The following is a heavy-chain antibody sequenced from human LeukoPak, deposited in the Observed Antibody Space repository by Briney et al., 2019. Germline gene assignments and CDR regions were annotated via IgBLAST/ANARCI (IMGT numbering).Heavy chain of an antibody. CDR2: LDYSGVA. J-gene: IGHJ4*02. CDR1: GGSISSSPYF. D-gene: IGHD4-17*01. V-gene: IGHV4-39*01. Sequence: SETLSLTCTVSGGSISSSPYFWGWIRQPPGKGLEWLGGLDYSGVAYYNPSLKSRVTISPDTSMNQFFLNLRSVTAADTAVYYCARATAVTSFDYWGQGTLVTVSS. CDR3: ARATAVTSFDY.